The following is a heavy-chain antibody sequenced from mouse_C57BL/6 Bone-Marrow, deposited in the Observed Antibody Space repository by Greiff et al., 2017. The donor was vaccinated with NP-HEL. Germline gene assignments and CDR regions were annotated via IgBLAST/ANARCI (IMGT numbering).Heavy chain of an antibody. Sequence: VQLQQSGPELVKPGASVKIPCKASGYTFTDYNMDWVKQSHGKSLEWIGDINPNNGGTNYNQKFQGKATLTVDKSSSTAYMELRSLTSEDTAVYYCARGGIWDYWGQGTSVTVSS. CDR2: INPNNGGT. V-gene: IGHV1-18*01. CDR3: ARGGIWDY. CDR1: GYTFTDYN. J-gene: IGHJ4*01.